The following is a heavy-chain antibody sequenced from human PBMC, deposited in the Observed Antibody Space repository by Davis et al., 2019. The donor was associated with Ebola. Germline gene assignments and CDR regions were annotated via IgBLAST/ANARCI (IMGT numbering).Heavy chain of an antibody. D-gene: IGHD1/OR15-1a*01. J-gene: IGHJ4*02. CDR1: GYTFTSYY. Sequence: ASVKVSCKASGYTFTSYYMHWVRQAPGQGLEWMGWINAGNGNTKYSQKFQGRVTMTTDTSTSTAYMELRSLRSDDTAVYYCARASTMTKQSQGYWGQGTLVTVSS. CDR3: ARASTMTKQSQGY. CDR2: INAGNGNT. V-gene: IGHV1-18*04.